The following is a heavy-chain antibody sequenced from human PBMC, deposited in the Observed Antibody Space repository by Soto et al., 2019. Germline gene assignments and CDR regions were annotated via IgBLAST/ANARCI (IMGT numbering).Heavy chain of an antibody. Sequence: EVQLLESGGALVQPGGSLRLSCAASGFTFSNHAMNWVRQSPGKGLEWVSTISDSGSTYYADSVKGRFTISRHNSKNTLNLQPNSLRDEDTAIYYCERDPGSHYCTITSCLYFFEQWGQGTLVIVSS. V-gene: IGHV3-23*01. D-gene: IGHD2-2*01. J-gene: IGHJ4*02. CDR1: GFTFSNHA. CDR3: ERDPGSHYCTITSCLYFFEQ. CDR2: ISDSGST.